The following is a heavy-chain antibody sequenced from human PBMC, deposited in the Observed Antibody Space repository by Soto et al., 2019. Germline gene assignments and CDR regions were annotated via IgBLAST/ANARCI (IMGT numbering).Heavy chain of an antibody. CDR1: GGSISSYY. D-gene: IGHD7-27*01. V-gene: IGHV4-59*08. CDR3: ARRWGSYFDY. CDR2: IYYSGST. J-gene: IGHJ4*02. Sequence: QVQLQESGPGLVKPSETLSLTCTVSGGSISSYYWSWIRQPPGKGLEWIGYIYYSGSTNYNPSLKSRVTISVDTSKNQFSLKLSSVTAADTAVYYWARRWGSYFDYWGQGTLVTVSS.